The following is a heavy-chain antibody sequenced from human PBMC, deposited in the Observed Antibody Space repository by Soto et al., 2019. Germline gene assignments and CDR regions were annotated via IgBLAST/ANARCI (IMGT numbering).Heavy chain of an antibody. Sequence: QVQLVESGGGVVQPGKSLRLSCAASGFTFSNYAMHWVRQAPGKGLEWVAIMWYDGSHEYYADSVKGRFTISRDNSKNTLYLQMNSLRADDRAVYFCARDGYSSGLNYFDPWGQGVLVTVSS. CDR3: ARDGYSSGLNYFDP. J-gene: IGHJ5*02. CDR1: GFTFSNYA. D-gene: IGHD3-22*01. CDR2: MWYDGSHE. V-gene: IGHV3-33*01.